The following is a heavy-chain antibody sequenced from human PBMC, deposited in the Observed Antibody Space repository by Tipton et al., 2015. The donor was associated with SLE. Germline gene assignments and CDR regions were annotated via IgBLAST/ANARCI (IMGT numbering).Heavy chain of an antibody. CDR1: GGSFSGYY. V-gene: IGHV4-34*01. J-gene: IGHJ5*02. CDR2: INHSGST. D-gene: IGHD6-19*01. Sequence: TLSLTCAVYGGSFSGYYWSWIRQPPGKGLEWIGEINHSGSTNYNPSLKSRVTISVDTSKNQFSLKLSSVTAADTAVYYCARENEGGTVAGPGWFGPWGQGTLVTVSS. CDR3: ARENEGGTVAGPGWFGP.